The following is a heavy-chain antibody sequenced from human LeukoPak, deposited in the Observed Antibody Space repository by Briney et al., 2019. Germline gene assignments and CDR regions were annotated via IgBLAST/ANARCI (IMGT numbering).Heavy chain of an antibody. V-gene: IGHV1-69*04. Sequence: SVKVSCKASGYTFIDYYMHWVRQAPGQGLEWMGRIIPILGIANYAQKFQGRVTITADKSTSTAYTELSSLRSEDTAVYYCARASQWLVHHWGQGTLVTVSS. CDR1: GYTFIDYY. CDR2: IIPILGIA. J-gene: IGHJ5*02. CDR3: ARASQWLVHH. D-gene: IGHD6-19*01.